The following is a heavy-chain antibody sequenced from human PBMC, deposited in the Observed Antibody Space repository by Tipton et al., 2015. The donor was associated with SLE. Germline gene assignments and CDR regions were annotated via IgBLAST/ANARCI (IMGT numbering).Heavy chain of an antibody. V-gene: IGHV4-59*12. Sequence: TLSLTCTVSGGSISSYYWSWIRQPPGKGLVWIGDIYYSGSTNYNPSLKSRVTISVDTSKNQFSLKLSSVTAADTAVYYCARRLEYSSGGYEEYFDYWGQGTLVTVSS. CDR2: IYYSGST. D-gene: IGHD6-19*01. J-gene: IGHJ4*02. CDR3: ARRLEYSSGGYEEYFDY. CDR1: GGSISSYY.